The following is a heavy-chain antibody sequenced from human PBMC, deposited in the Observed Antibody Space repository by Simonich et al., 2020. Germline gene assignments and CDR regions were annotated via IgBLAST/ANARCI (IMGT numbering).Heavy chain of an antibody. V-gene: IGHV4-59*08. D-gene: IGHD1-26*01. CDR1: GGSISSYY. Sequence: QVQLQESGPGLVKPSETLSLTCTVSGGSISSYYWSWIRQPPGKGLEWIGYIYYSGSTNYNPSLKSRVTISVDTSNNQFSLKLSSVTAADTAVYYCARSLGYYYYYYGMDVWGQGTTVTVSS. CDR2: IYYSGST. J-gene: IGHJ6*02. CDR3: ARSLGYYYYYYGMDV.